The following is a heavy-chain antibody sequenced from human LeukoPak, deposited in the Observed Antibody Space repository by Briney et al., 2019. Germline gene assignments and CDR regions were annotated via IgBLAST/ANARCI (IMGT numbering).Heavy chain of an antibody. D-gene: IGHD1-1*01. CDR2: ISTYNGIT. V-gene: IGHV1-18*01. CDR3: ARDRTNEFDY. Sequence: GASVKISCKASGYTFTSYGISWVRQAPGQGLEWMGWISTYNGITNYAQKLQGRVTMTTDTSTSTAYMELRSLRSDDTAMYYCARDRTNEFDYWGQGTLVTVSS. J-gene: IGHJ4*02. CDR1: GYTFTSYG.